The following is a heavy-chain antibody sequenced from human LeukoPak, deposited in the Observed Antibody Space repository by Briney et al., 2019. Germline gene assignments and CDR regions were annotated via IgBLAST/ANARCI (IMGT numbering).Heavy chain of an antibody. V-gene: IGHV1-8*02. J-gene: IGHJ6*03. CDR1: GYTFTSYY. Sequence: ASVKVSCKASGYTFTSYYMHWVRQATGQGLEWMGWMNPNSGNTGYAQKFQGRVTMTRNTSISTAYMELSSLRSEDTAVYYCIKALDYGDYYYYMDVWGKGTTVTISS. CDR3: IKALDYGDYYYYMDV. D-gene: IGHD4-17*01. CDR2: MNPNSGNT.